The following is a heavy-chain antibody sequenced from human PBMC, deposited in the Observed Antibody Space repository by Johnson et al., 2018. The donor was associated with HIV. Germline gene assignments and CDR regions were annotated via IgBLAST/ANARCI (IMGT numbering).Heavy chain of an antibody. D-gene: IGHD6-13*01. CDR1: RFTFRSYA. J-gene: IGHJ3*02. V-gene: IGHV3-7*01. Sequence: EVQLVESGGAVVQPGGSLRLSCATSRFTFRSYAMHWVRQAPGKVLEWVANIKEDGSEKYYVDSVKGRFTISRDNAKNSLYLQMNTLRAEDTAVYYCARRARDTSTWLGGSLNAFDIWGQGTMVTVSS. CDR3: ARRARDTSTWLGGSLNAFDI. CDR2: IKEDGSEK.